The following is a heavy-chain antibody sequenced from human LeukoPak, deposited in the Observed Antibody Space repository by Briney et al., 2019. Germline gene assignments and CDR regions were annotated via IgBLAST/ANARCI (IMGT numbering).Heavy chain of an antibody. CDR3: ARAPRWNQLLFDY. CDR2: INPNSGGT. J-gene: IGHJ4*02. CDR1: GYTFTGYY. Sequence: PWASVKVSCKASGYTFTGYYMHWVRQAPGQGLEWMGWINPNSGGTNYAQKFQGRVTMTRDTSISTAYMELSRLRSDDTAVYYCARAPRWNQLLFDYWGQGTLVTVSS. V-gene: IGHV1-2*02. D-gene: IGHD2-2*01.